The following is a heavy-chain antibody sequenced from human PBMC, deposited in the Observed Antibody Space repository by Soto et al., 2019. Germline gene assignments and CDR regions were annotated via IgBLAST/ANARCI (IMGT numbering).Heavy chain of an antibody. Sequence: SQTLSLTCAISGDSVSSDNAAWNWVRHSPSRGLEWLGRTYFRSKWYNEYAVSVRGRITFNPDTSKNQVSLHLNSVSPEDAAIYYCAREPNYYGMDVWGQGTTVTVSS. CDR1: GDSVSSDNAA. V-gene: IGHV6-1*01. CDR2: TYFRSKWYN. J-gene: IGHJ6*02. CDR3: AREPNYYGMDV.